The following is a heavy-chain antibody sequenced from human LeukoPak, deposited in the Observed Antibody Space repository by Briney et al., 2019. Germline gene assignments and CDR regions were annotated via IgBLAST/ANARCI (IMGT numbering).Heavy chain of an antibody. Sequence: RAGESLKISCKGSGYSFTSYWIGWVRQMPGKGLEWMGIIYPGDFDTRYSPSFQGQVTISADKSISTAYLQWSSLKASDTAMYYCASGGSCYGTSCLQFDYWGQGTLVTVSS. D-gene: IGHD2-15*01. CDR1: GYSFTSYW. CDR3: ASGGSCYGTSCLQFDY. CDR2: IYPGDFDT. V-gene: IGHV5-51*01. J-gene: IGHJ4*02.